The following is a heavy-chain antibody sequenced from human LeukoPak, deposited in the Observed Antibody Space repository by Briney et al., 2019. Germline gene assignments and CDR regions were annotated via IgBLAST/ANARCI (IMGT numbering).Heavy chain of an antibody. CDR2: IYYSGST. V-gene: IGHV4-59*01. CDR3: ARETSQKGAHYMDV. J-gene: IGHJ6*03. CDR1: GGSISSYY. D-gene: IGHD3-16*01. Sequence: PSEALSLTCTVSGGSISSYYWSWIRQPPGKGLEWIGYIYYSGSTNYNPSLKSRVTISVDTSKNQFSLKLSSVTAADRAVYYCARETSQKGAHYMDVWGKGTTVTISS.